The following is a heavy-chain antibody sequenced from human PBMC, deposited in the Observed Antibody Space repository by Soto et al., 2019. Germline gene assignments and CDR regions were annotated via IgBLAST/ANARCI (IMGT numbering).Heavy chain of an antibody. Sequence: PSETLSLTCTVSGGSFSSYYWSWIRQPPGKGLEWIGYIYYSGSTNYNPSLKSRVTISVDTSKNQFSLKLSSVTAADTAVYYCARDRPSNDYGDKSYYYDVMDVWGRGTTVTVSS. CDR2: IYYSGST. J-gene: IGHJ6*02. CDR3: ARDRPSNDYGDKSYYYDVMDV. CDR1: GGSFSSYY. V-gene: IGHV4-59*01. D-gene: IGHD4-17*01.